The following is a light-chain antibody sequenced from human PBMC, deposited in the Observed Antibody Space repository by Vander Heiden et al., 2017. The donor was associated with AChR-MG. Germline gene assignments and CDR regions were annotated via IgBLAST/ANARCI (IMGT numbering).Light chain of an antibody. CDR3: QQYDYTPLT. V-gene: IGKV4-1*01. CDR2: WAS. CDR1: QSILDLSNNKNY. Sequence: DIVMTQSPDSLAVSLGERATINCKSSQSILDLSNNKNYLTWYQQKPGQPPKLLIYWASTRESGVPDRFSGSGSGTDFTLTISSLQAEDVAIYYCQQYDYTPLTFGGGTKVEIK. J-gene: IGKJ4*01.